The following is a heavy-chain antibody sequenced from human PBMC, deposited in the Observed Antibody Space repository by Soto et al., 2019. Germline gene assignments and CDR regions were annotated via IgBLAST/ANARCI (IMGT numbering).Heavy chain of an antibody. CDR3: ARASGWYVSDY. V-gene: IGHV1-3*05. CDR1: GYTFTSYA. D-gene: IGHD6-19*01. CDR2: INAGNGNT. J-gene: IGHJ4*02. Sequence: QVQLVQSGAEEKKPGASVKVSCKASGYTFTSYAMHWVRQAPGQRLEWMGWINAGNGNTKYSQKFQGRVTITRDTSASTAYMELSNLRSEDTAVYYCARASGWYVSDYWGQGTLVTVSS.